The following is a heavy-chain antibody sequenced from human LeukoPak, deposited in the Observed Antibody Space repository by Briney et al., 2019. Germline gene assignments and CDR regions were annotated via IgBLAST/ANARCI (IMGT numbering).Heavy chain of an antibody. CDR3: ARETVRGVILGEYNWFDP. Sequence: SETLSLTCTVSGGSISSYYWSWIRQPAGKGLEWIGRTYTSGSTNYNPSLKSRVTMSVDTSKNQFSLKLSSVTAADTAVYYCARETVRGVILGEYNWFDPWGQGTLVTVSS. J-gene: IGHJ5*02. V-gene: IGHV4-4*07. CDR2: TYTSGST. D-gene: IGHD3-10*01. CDR1: GGSISSYY.